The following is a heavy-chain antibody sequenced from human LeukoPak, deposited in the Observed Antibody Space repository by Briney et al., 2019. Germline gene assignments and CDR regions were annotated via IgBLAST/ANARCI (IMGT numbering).Heavy chain of an antibody. J-gene: IGHJ5*02. V-gene: IGHV3-74*01. CDR3: ARPSVGFDP. CDR1: GFTFSNYW. CDR2: ISGDGSST. Sequence: GGSLRLSWAASGFTFSNYWMDWVRHAPGKGLVWVSRISGDGSSTSYADSVKGRFTISRDNAKNTLYLQMNSLRAEDTAVYYCARPSVGFDPWGQGTLATVSS.